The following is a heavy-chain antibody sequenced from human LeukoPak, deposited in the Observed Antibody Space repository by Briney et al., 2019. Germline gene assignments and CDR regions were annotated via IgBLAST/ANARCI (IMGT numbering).Heavy chain of an antibody. Sequence: PSETLSLTCAVSGGSISSSSYYWGWIRQPPGKGLEWIGSIYYSGSTYYNPSLKSRVTISVDTSKNQFSLKLSSVTAADTAVYYCARGVGSSGWYGMFEARVVDYFDYWGQGTLVTVSS. CDR3: ARGVGSSGWYGMFEARVVDYFDY. D-gene: IGHD6-19*01. J-gene: IGHJ4*02. CDR1: GGSISSSSYY. CDR2: IYYSGST. V-gene: IGHV4-39*07.